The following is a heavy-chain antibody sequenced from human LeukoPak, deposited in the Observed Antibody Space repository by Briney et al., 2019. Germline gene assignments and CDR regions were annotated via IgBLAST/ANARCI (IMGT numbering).Heavy chain of an antibody. CDR1: GFTFSSYG. J-gene: IGHJ4*02. CDR3: AKEYSSYDPTFDY. CDR2: IRYDGSNK. V-gene: IGHV3-30*02. Sequence: GGSLRLSCAASGFTFSSYGMHWVRQAPGKGLEWVAFIRYDGSNKYYADSVKGRFTISRDNSKNTLYLQMNSLRAEDTAVYYCAKEYSSYDPTFDYWGQGTLVTVSS. D-gene: IGHD6-6*01.